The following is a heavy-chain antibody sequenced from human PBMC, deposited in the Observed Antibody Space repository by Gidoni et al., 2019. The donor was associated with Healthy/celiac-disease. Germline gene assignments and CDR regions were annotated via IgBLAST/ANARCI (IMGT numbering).Heavy chain of an antibody. CDR3: ARDRLDYYDSSGYSALDY. D-gene: IGHD3-22*01. J-gene: IGHJ4*02. V-gene: IGHV3-48*03. CDR2: ISISCITL. CDR1: GFTCSSYE. Sequence: EVQLVESGGGGVQPGGSLRLYCAASGFTCSSYEMNWVRQARGKGLDLVSYISISCITLYYADSVKGRFTISRDNVKNSLYLQMTSLRAEDTAVYYCARDRLDYYDSSGYSALDYWGQGTLVTVSS.